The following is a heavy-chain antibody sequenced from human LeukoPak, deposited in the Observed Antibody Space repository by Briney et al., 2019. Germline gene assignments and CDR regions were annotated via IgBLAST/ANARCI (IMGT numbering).Heavy chain of an antibody. Sequence: GGSLRLSCAASGFTFSSYGMHWVRQAPGKGLEWVAFIRYDGSNKYYADSVKGRFTISRDNAKNSLYLQMNSLRVEDTAVYYCARGDKWELLTWDYWGQGTLVTVSS. V-gene: IGHV3-30*02. CDR2: IRYDGSNK. CDR1: GFTFSSYG. D-gene: IGHD1-26*01. J-gene: IGHJ4*02. CDR3: ARGDKWELLTWDY.